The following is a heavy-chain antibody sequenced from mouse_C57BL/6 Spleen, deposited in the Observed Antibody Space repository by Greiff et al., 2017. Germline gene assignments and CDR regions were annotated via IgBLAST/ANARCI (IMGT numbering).Heavy chain of an antibody. J-gene: IGHJ3*01. Sequence: VQLQQPGAELVKPGASVKLSCKASGYTFTSYWMHWVKQRPGRGLEWIGRIDPNSGGTKYNEKFKSKATLTVDKPSSTAYMQISSLTSEDSAVYYCAREGWLRRAWFAYWGQGTLVTVSA. D-gene: IGHD2-2*01. CDR1: GYTFTSYW. CDR2: IDPNSGGT. V-gene: IGHV1-72*01. CDR3: AREGWLRRAWFAY.